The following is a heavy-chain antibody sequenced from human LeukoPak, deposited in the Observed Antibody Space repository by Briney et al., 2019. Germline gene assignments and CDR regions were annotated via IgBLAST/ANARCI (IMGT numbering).Heavy chain of an antibody. V-gene: IGHV4-34*01. CDR1: GGSFSGYY. CDR3: ARGTIWADIVVVVAAKGWFDP. CDR2: INHSGST. D-gene: IGHD2-15*01. J-gene: IGHJ5*02. Sequence: SETLSLTCAVYGGSFSGYYWSWIRQPPGKGLEWIGEINHSGSTNYNPSLKSRVTISVDTSKNQFSLKLSSVTAADTAVYYCARGTIWADIVVVVAAKGWFDPWGQGTLVTVSS.